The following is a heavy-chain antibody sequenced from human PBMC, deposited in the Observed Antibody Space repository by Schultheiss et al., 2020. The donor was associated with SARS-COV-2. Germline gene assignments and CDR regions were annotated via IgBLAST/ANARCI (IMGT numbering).Heavy chain of an antibody. CDR1: GFTFSSYW. CDR3: ARMLRDRQKRTVTTSYPPDY. Sequence: GESLKISCAASGFTFSSYWMSWVRQAPGKGLEWVANIKQDGSEKYYVDSVKGRFTISRDNAKNSLYLQMNSLRAEDTAMYYCARMLRDRQKRTVTTSYPPDYWGQGTLVTVSS. D-gene: IGHD4-17*01. V-gene: IGHV3-7*03. J-gene: IGHJ4*02. CDR2: IKQDGSEK.